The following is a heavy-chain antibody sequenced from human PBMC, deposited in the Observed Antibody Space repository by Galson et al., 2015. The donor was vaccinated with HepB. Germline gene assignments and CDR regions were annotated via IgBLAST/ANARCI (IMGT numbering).Heavy chain of an antibody. CDR1: KFSLNTSGMC. Sequence: PALVKPTQTLTLTCTFSKFSLNTSGMCLSWIRQPPGKALEWLALIDWDDHKYYSTSLTTRLTISKDTSKNQVVLKMTNMDPVDTATYYCARSMSPGDFFDFWGPGTLVTVSS. J-gene: IGHJ4*02. D-gene: IGHD3-3*01. V-gene: IGHV2-70*01. CDR3: ARSMSPGDFFDF. CDR2: IDWDDHK.